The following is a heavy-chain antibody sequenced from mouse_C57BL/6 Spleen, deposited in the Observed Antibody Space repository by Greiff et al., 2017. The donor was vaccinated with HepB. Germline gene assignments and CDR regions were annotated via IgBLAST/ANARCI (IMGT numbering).Heavy chain of an antibody. CDR1: GFSLTSYG. D-gene: IGHD1-1*01. V-gene: IGHV2-2*01. Sequence: QVQLKESGPGLVQPSQSLSITCTVSGFSLTSYGVHWVRQSPGKGLEWLGVIWSGGSTDYNAAFISRLSISKDNSKSQVFFKMNSLQADDTAIYYCARQVARYFDVWGTGTTVTVSS. CDR2: IWSGGST. CDR3: ARQVARYFDV. J-gene: IGHJ1*03.